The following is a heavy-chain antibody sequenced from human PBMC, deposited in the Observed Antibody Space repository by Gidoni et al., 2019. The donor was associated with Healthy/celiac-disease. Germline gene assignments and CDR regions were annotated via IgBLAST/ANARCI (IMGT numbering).Heavy chain of an antibody. CDR3: ARALHLVVITTLGMDV. CDR2: ISSSSSYI. CDR1: GFTFRSDS. Sequence: EVQLVESGGGLVKPGGSLRLSCAASGFTFRSDSMNWVRQAPGKGLEWVSSISSSSSYIYYADSVKGRFTISRDNAKNSLYLQMNSLRAEDTAVYYCARALHLVVITTLGMDVWGQGTTVTVSS. J-gene: IGHJ6*02. V-gene: IGHV3-21*01. D-gene: IGHD3-22*01.